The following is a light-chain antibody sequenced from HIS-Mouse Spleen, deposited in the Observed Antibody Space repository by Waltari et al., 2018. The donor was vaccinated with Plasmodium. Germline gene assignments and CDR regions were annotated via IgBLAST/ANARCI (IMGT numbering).Light chain of an antibody. CDR3: CSYAGSDTYV. V-gene: IGLV2-11*01. J-gene: IGLJ1*01. CDR2: YVS. CDR1: SSDVGGYNY. Sequence: QSALTQPRSVSGSPGQSVTISCTRTSSDVGGYNYVPWYQQHPGKAPKLMIYYVSKRPSGVPDRFSGSKSGNTASLTISGLQAEDEADYYCCSYAGSDTYVFGTGTKVTVL.